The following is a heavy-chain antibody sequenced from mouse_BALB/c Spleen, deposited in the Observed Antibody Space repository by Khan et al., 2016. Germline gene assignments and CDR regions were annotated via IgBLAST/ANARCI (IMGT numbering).Heavy chain of an antibody. CDR1: GYTFTDYS. CDR3: ARGGPITTRFVY. V-gene: IGHV9-2-1*01. CDR2: INTETGEP. J-gene: IGHJ3*01. Sequence: QIQLVQSGPELKKPGETVKISCKASGYTFTDYSMHWVKQAPGKGLKWMGWINTETGEPTYADDFKGRFAFSLETSASTAYLQINNLKNEDTATYFCARGGPITTRFVYWGQGTLVTVSA. D-gene: IGHD1-1*01.